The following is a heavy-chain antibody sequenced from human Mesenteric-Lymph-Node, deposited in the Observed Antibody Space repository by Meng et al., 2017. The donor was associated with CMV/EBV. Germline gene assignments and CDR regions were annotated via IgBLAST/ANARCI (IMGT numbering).Heavy chain of an antibody. V-gene: IGHV3-30*02. Sequence: GGSLRLSCAASGFIFSNYGMHWVRQAPGKGLDWVAFIRSDTGNTYYGDSVRGRFTISRDNSKSTVYLQLNSLRTEDTAVYYCVKTGLDTGHWEVLAYWGQGTLVTVSS. D-gene: IGHD5-18*01. J-gene: IGHJ4*02. CDR1: GFIFSNYG. CDR2: IRSDTGNT. CDR3: VKTGLDTGHWEVLAY.